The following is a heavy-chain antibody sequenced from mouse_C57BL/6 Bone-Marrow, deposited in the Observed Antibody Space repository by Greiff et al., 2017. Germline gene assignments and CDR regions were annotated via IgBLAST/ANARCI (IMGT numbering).Heavy chain of an antibody. CDR2: IDPSDSYT. V-gene: IGHV1-69*01. CDR3: AREEFITTVVAPYYYAMDY. Sequence: QVQLQHPGAELVMPGASVKLSCKASGYTFTSYWMHWVKQRPGQGLEWIGEIDPSDSYTNYNQKFKGKSTLTVDKSSSTAYMQLSSLTSEDSAVYYCAREEFITTVVAPYYYAMDYWGQGTSVTVSS. D-gene: IGHD1-1*01. J-gene: IGHJ4*01. CDR1: GYTFTSYW.